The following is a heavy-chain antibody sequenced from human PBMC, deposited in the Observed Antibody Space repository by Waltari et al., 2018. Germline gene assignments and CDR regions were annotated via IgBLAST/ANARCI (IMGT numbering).Heavy chain of an antibody. CDR2: IYYSGST. Sequence: QVQLQASGPGLVKPSGTLSLTCTVSGGSVSSGSYYWGWIRQPPGKGLWWIGDIYYSGSTNYNPSLKSRVTRSLDTSKNQFSLKLTSVTAADTAVYYCARVRASYYDIWTGQRVGWCDPGGQGTLVTVSS. V-gene: IGHV4-61*01. D-gene: IGHD3-9*01. CDR3: ARVRASYYDIWTGQRVGWCDP. CDR1: GGSVSSGSYY. J-gene: IGHJ5*02.